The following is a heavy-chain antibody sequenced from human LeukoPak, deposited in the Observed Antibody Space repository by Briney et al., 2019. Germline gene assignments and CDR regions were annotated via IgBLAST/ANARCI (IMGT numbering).Heavy chain of an antibody. CDR1: GFTVSSNY. Sequence: GGSLRLSCAASGFTVSSNYMSWVRQAPGKGLEWVSVIYSGGSTYYADSVKGRFTISRDNSKNTLYLQMNSLRAEDTAVYYCAKGVAGQGEGYFDYWGQGTLVTVSS. CDR2: IYSGGST. V-gene: IGHV3-53*05. CDR3: AKGVAGQGEGYFDY. J-gene: IGHJ4*02. D-gene: IGHD6-19*01.